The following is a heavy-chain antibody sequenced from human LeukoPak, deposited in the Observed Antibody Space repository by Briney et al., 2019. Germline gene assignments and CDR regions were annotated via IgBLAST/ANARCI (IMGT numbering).Heavy chain of an antibody. D-gene: IGHD6-13*01. V-gene: IGHV5-51*01. CDR3: ASPGIALYDAFDI. Sequence: GESLKISCKGSGYSFTSYWIGWVRQMPGKGLEWMGIIYPGDSDTRYSPSFQGQVAISADKSISTAYLQWSSLKASDTAMYCCASPGIALYDAFDIWGQGTMVTVSS. J-gene: IGHJ3*02. CDR1: GYSFTSYW. CDR2: IYPGDSDT.